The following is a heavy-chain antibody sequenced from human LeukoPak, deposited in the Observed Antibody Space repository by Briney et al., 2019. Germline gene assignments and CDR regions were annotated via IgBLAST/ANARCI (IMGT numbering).Heavy chain of an antibody. CDR3: ARGHPIIQLTFDY. Sequence: SETLSLTCAVSGFSFSGGYYWGWVRQAPGKGLEWIGNVYHIGTTYINPSLRTRVTLSAATSKKQFFLTVRSVTAADTAVYYCARGHPIIQLTFDYWGQGTLVTVSS. J-gene: IGHJ4*02. CDR1: GFSFSGGYY. CDR2: VYHIGTT. V-gene: IGHV4-38-2*01. D-gene: IGHD5-18*01.